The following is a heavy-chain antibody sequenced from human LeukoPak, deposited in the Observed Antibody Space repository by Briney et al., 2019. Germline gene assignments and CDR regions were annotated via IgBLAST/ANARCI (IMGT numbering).Heavy chain of an antibody. D-gene: IGHD1-20*01. CDR2: ITWNSVTI. J-gene: IGHJ3*02. CDR3: AKDVTGPGAFDI. Sequence: GGSLRLSCAASGFTFDDYAMHWVRQGPGEGLEWGSGITWNSVTIGYADSVKGRFTISRDNAKNSLYLQMNSLRAEDTALYYCAKDVTGPGAFDIWGQGTMVTVSS. V-gene: IGHV3-9*01. CDR1: GFTFDDYA.